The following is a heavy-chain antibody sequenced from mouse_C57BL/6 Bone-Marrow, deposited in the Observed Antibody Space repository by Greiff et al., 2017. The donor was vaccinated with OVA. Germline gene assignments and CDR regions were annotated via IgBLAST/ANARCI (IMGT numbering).Heavy chain of an antibody. D-gene: IGHD1-2*01. CDR2: IWRGGST. V-gene: IGHV2-5*01. CDR1: GFSLTSYG. J-gene: IGHJ4*01. CDR3: AKNLGYFIGAMDY. Sequence: VQLQQSGPGLVQPSQSLSITCTVSGFSLTSYGVHWVRQSPGKGLEWLGVIWRGGSTDYNAAFMSRLSITKDNSKSQVFFKMNSLQADDTAIYYCAKNLGYFIGAMDYWGQGTSVTVSS.